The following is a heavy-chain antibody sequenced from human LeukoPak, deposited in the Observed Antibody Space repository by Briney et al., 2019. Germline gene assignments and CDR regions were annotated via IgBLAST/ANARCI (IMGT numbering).Heavy chain of an antibody. CDR2: ISSSGSTI. Sequence: KAGGSLRLSCAASGFTFSDYYMSWIRQAPGKGLEWVSYISSSGSTIYYADSVKGRFTISRDNAKNSLYLQMNSLRAEDTAVYYCARDTPYYYDSSGYYVEFDYWGQGTLVTVSS. J-gene: IGHJ4*02. D-gene: IGHD3-22*01. CDR1: GFTFSDYY. V-gene: IGHV3-11*01. CDR3: ARDTPYYYDSSGYYVEFDY.